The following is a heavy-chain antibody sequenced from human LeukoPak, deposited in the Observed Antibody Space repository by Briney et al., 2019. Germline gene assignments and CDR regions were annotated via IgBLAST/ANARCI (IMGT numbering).Heavy chain of an antibody. CDR1: GFTVSYNY. CDR2: ISSSGSTI. CDR3: ASLLGSGYSIDY. J-gene: IGHJ4*02. V-gene: IGHV3-11*04. D-gene: IGHD3-22*01. Sequence: GGSLRLSCAASGFTVSYNYMSWVRQAPGKGLEWVSYISSSGSTIYYADSVKGRFTISRDNAKNSLYLQMNSLRAEDTAVYYCASLLGSGYSIDYWGQGTLVTVSS.